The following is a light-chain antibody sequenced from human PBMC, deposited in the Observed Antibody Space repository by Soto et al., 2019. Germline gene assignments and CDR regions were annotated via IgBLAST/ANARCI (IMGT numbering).Light chain of an antibody. V-gene: IGLV2-8*01. CDR2: EVS. CDR1: SSDVGGYNY. J-gene: IGLJ1*01. CDR3: SSYAGSLYV. Sequence: QSVLTQPPSASGSHGQSVTISCTGTSSDVGGYNYVSWYQQHPGKAPKLMIYEVSKRPSGVPDRFSGSKSGNTASLTVSGLQAEDEADYYCSSYAGSLYVFGTGTNLTVL.